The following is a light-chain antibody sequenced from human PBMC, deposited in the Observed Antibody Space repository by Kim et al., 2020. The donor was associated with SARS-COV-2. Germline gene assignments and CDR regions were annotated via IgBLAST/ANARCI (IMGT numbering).Light chain of an antibody. V-gene: IGLV3-9*01. CDR3: QVWDSRTWV. CDR2: RDT. J-gene: IGLJ3*02. Sequence: SYELTQPLSVSVALGQTARITCGGNNIVTKNVHWYQQKPGQAPVLVMYRDTKRPSGIPERFPGSNSGNTATLTISRAQAGDEADYYCQVWDSRTWVFVGG. CDR1: NIVTKN.